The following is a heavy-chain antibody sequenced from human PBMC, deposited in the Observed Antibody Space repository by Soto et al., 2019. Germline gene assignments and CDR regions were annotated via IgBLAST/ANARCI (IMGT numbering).Heavy chain of an antibody. Sequence: ASVKVSCKASGYTFTSYDINWVRQATGQGLEWMGWINPNSGGTNYAQKFQGWVTMTRDTSISTAYMELSRLRSDDTAVYYCARGPPRDIVVVPAAKYYYYYGMDVWGQGTTVTVSS. J-gene: IGHJ6*02. V-gene: IGHV1-2*04. CDR3: ARGPPRDIVVVPAAKYYYYYGMDV. D-gene: IGHD2-2*01. CDR2: INPNSGGT. CDR1: GYTFTSYD.